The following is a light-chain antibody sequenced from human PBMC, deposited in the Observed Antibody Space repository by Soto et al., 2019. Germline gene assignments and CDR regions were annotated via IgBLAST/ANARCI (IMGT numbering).Light chain of an antibody. CDR3: MQALHTPNT. V-gene: IGKV2-28*01. CDR2: LGS. Sequence: DIVMTQSPLSLPVNAGQPASMSFASSESLLKSDGDNYWDWYLQRPAQSPQLMIYLGSKRASGVPDRFSGSGSGTDFTMRISRVEAEDVGFYYCMQALHTPNTFGQGTRLEIK. CDR1: ESLLKSDGDNY. J-gene: IGKJ5*01.